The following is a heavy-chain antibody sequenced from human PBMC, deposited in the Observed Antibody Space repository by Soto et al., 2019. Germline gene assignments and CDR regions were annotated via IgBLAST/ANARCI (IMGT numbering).Heavy chain of an antibody. D-gene: IGHD1-1*01. CDR2: LYDLDGS. CDR1: GFTISGKKY. V-gene: IGHV3-53*01. Sequence: DVQLVESGGGLIQPGASLRLSCAAFGFTISGKKYVAWVRQAPGKGLEWVSALYDLDGSFYADSVKGRFTTSSDSSKTTVYLQMNDLRPDDTAVYYCATWHEREHAYDVWGQGTTVTVSS. J-gene: IGHJ3*01. CDR3: ATWHEREHAYDV.